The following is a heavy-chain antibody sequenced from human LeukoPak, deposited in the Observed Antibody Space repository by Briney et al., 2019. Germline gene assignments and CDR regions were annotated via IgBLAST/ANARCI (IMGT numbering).Heavy chain of an antibody. CDR1: GFIFSDYY. CDR3: ARNTIFGVVINTAPIDY. CDR2: ISSSGSTM. Sequence: GGSLRLSCAASGFIFSDYYMSWIRQAPGKGLEWVSYISSSGSTMYYTDSVKGRFTISRDNAKDSLYLQMNSLRAEDTAVYYCARNTIFGVVINTAPIDYWGQGTLVTVSS. D-gene: IGHD3-3*01. J-gene: IGHJ4*02. V-gene: IGHV3-11*04.